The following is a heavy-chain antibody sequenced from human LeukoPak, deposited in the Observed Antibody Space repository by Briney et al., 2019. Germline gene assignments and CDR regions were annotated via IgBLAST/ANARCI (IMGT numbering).Heavy chain of an antibody. CDR1: GFTFSSYG. D-gene: IGHD3-3*01. J-gene: IGHJ5*02. CDR2: IRYDGSNK. V-gene: IGHV3-30*02. Sequence: GGSLRLSCAASGFTFSSYGMHWVRQAPGKGLEWVAFIRYDGSNKYYADSVKGRFTISRDNSKNTLYLQMNSLRAEDTAVYYCARDLGVAMTSVNSWFDPWGQGTLVTVSS. CDR3: ARDLGVAMTSVNSWFDP.